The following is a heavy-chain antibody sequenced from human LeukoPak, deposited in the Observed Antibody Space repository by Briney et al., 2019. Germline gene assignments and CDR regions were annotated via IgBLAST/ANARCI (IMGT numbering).Heavy chain of an antibody. J-gene: IGHJ5*02. Sequence: ASVKVSCKASGYTFTGYYMHWVRQAPGQGLEWMGRINPNSGGTDYAQNLQGRVTMTRDTSISTAYMELSRLRSDDTAVYYCVRGYCSGGTCYLVENWLDPWGQGTLVTVSS. D-gene: IGHD2-15*01. CDR2: INPNSGGT. V-gene: IGHV1-2*06. CDR3: VRGYCSGGTCYLVENWLDP. CDR1: GYTFTGYY.